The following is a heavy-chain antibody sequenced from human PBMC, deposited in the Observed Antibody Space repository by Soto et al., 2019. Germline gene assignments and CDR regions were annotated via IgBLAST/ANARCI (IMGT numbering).Heavy chain of an antibody. CDR3: ARMSGDSSVEEYYYYYGMDV. CDR2: IKPSGGST. V-gene: IGHV1-46*01. J-gene: IGHJ6*02. D-gene: IGHD3-10*01. Sequence: ASVKVSCKASGFTFTSYHMHWVRQAPGQGLEWVGVIKPSGGSTTYAQRLQGRVTMTTDTSTSTAYMELSRLRSDDTAVYYCARMSGDSSVEEYYYYYGMDVWGQGTTVTVSS. CDR1: GFTFTSYH.